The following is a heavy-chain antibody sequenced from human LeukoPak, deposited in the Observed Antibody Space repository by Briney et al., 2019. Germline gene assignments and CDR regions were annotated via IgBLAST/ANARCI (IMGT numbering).Heavy chain of an antibody. D-gene: IGHD3-9*01. CDR3: ATGGDILTGYYSDAFDI. Sequence: SETLSLTCTVSGDSITSYYWSWIRQPPGKGLEWIGHIYHNRRPNYNPSLRSRVAISVDTSKNQLSLKLSSVTAADTAVYYCATGGDILTGYYSDAFDIWGQGTMVTVSS. V-gene: IGHV4-59*12. J-gene: IGHJ3*02. CDR2: IYHNRRP. CDR1: GDSITSYY.